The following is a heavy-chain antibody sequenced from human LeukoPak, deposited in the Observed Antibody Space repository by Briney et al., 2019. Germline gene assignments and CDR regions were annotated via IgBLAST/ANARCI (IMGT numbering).Heavy chain of an antibody. D-gene: IGHD3-22*01. CDR2: INPNSGAI. J-gene: IGHJ4*01. Sequence: ASVKVCCKASGYTFTGYYMYWVRQAPGQGLEWMGWINPNSGAIHYAQKFQGRVTMTRDTSIRTAYMELSRLTSDDTAVYYCATDDSSGFYLGAVNYWGHGTRVTVSS. V-gene: IGHV1-2*02. CDR3: ATDDSSGFYLGAVNY. CDR1: GYTFTGYY.